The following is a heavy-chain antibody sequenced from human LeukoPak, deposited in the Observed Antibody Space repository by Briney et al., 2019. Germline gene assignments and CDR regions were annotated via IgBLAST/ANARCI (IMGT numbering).Heavy chain of an antibody. CDR3: AKDWHSHITNRFGY. CDR2: ISWNSGSI. CDR1: GFTFDDYA. J-gene: IGHJ4*02. Sequence: PGRSLRLSCAASGFTFDDYAVLWVRQAPGEGLEWVSGISWNSGSIGYADSVKGRFTISRDNAKNSLYLQMNSLRAEDTALYYCAKDWHSHITNRFGYWGQGTLVTVSS. D-gene: IGHD1-14*01. V-gene: IGHV3-9*01.